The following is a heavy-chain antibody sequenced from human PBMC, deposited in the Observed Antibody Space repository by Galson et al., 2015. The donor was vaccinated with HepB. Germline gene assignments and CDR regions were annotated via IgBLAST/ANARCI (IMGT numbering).Heavy chain of an antibody. CDR1: GFTFSNAW. CDR2: ISYDGSNK. D-gene: IGHD4-17*01. J-gene: IGHJ6*02. V-gene: IGHV3-30*18. CDR3: AKNIPRRTTVTTVGGGVHLYYYGMDV. Sequence: SLRLSCAASGFTFSNAWMSWVRQAPGKGLEWVAVISYDGSNKYYADSVKGRFTISRDNSKNTLYLQMNSLRAEDTAVYYCAKNIPRRTTVTTVGGGVHLYYYGMDVWGQGTTVTVSS.